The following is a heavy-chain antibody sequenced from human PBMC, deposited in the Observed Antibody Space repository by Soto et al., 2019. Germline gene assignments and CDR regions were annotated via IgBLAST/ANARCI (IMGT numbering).Heavy chain of an antibody. J-gene: IGHJ4*02. CDR3: ARVGRITGTFDY. D-gene: IGHD1-20*01. Sequence: LRLSCAASGFTFSSYAMHWVRQAPGKGLEYVSAISSNGGSTYYANSVKGRFTISRDNSKNTLYLQMGSLRAEDMAVYYCARVGRITGTFDYWGQGTLVTVSS. CDR2: ISSNGGST. V-gene: IGHV3-64*01. CDR1: GFTFSSYA.